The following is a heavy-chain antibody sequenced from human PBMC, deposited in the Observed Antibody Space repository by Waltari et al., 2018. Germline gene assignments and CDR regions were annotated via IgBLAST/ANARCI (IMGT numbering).Heavy chain of an antibody. CDR1: GFTFRSYA. Sequence: QVQLVGSGGGVVQPGRSLRPSCAASGFTFRSYAMHWVRQAPGKGLEWVAVISYDGSNKYYADSVKGRFTISRDNSKNTLYLQMNSLRAEDTAVYYCAREDMIVVVTPNPGAFDIWGQGTMVTVSS. D-gene: IGHD3-22*01. V-gene: IGHV3-30-3*01. CDR2: ISYDGSNK. J-gene: IGHJ3*02. CDR3: AREDMIVVVTPNPGAFDI.